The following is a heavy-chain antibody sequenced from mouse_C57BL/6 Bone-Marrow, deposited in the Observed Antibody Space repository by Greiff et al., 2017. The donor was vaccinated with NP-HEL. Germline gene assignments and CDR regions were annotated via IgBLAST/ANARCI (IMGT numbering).Heavy chain of an antibody. J-gene: IGHJ4*01. V-gene: IGHV1-64*01. Sequence: VQLQQPGAELVKPGASVKLSCKASGYTFTSYWMHWVKQRPGQGLEWIGMIHPNSGSTNYNEKFKSKATLTVDKSSSTAYMQLSSLTSEDSAVYYCARTLFTTVVSRMDYWGQGTSVTVSS. CDR3: ARTLFTTVVSRMDY. D-gene: IGHD1-1*01. CDR1: GYTFTSYW. CDR2: IHPNSGST.